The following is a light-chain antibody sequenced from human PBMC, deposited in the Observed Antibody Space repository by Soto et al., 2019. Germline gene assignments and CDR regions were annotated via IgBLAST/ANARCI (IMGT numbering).Light chain of an antibody. CDR1: QGISSY. CDR2: AAS. Sequence: DIQLTQAPSFLSASVGDRVTITCRASQGISSYLAWYQQKPGKAPKLLIYAASTLQSGVPSRFSGSGSRTDVTLTSSSLQPEDFASYYCQQLSSFPLTFGGGTEVEIK. V-gene: IGKV1-9*01. J-gene: IGKJ4*01. CDR3: QQLSSFPLT.